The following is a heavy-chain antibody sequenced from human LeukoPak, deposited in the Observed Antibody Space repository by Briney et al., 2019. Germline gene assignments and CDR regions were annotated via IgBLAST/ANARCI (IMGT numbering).Heavy chain of an antibody. Sequence: GGSLRLSCAASEVPVSTNHVTWVRLAPGKGLEWVSIIYKASATFYPDSVKGRFSISRDNSKNIVYLQMNSLRAEDTAVYYWARGRRCGLNDDWGGCFDSWGQGTLVTVSS. D-gene: IGHD3-16*01. CDR1: EVPVSTNH. CDR3: ARGRRCGLNDDWGGCFDS. V-gene: IGHV3-53*01. J-gene: IGHJ4*02. CDR2: IYKASAT.